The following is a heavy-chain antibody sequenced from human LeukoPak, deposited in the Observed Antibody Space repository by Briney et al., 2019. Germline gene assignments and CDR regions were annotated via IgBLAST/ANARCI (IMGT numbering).Heavy chain of an antibody. J-gene: IGHJ6*03. CDR2: ISSSGSTI. V-gene: IGHV3-11*01. CDR3: ARGCSSTSCYVGLYYYYHYMDV. Sequence: GGSLRLSCAASGFTFSDYYMSWIRQAPGKGLEWVSYISSSGSTIYYADSVKGRFTISRDNAKNSLYLQMNSLRAEDTAVYYCARGCSSTSCYVGLYYYYHYMDVWGKGTTVTVSS. CDR1: GFTFSDYY. D-gene: IGHD2-2*01.